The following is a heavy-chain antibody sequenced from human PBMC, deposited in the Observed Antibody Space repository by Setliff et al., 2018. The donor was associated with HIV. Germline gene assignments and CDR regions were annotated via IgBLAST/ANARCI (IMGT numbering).Heavy chain of an antibody. J-gene: IGHJ4*02. D-gene: IGHD1-1*01. V-gene: IGHV4-59*08. CDR3: ARRVPYGGFDY. Sequence: LSLTCTVSGGSISGYYWSWIRQPPGKGLEWIGYVYDTGSTNYNPSLKSRVTISVDTSKNQFSLKLTSVTAADTAVYYCARRVPYGGFDYWGQGTLVTVSS. CDR2: VYDTGST. CDR1: GGSISGYY.